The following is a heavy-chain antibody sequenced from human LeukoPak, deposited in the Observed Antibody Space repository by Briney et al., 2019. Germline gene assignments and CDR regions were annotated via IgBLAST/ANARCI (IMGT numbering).Heavy chain of an antibody. J-gene: IGHJ4*02. CDR3: ATEYVRTHYFDW. V-gene: IGHV1-2*02. Sequence: ASVKVSCKASGYTFTGYYIHWVRQAPGQGLEWMGWINPKSGGANYAQKFQGRVTMTRDTSTSTVYMDLSSLRSDDTAVYYCATEYVRTHYFDWWGQGTLVTVSS. D-gene: IGHD3-16*01. CDR2: INPKSGGA. CDR1: GYTFTGYY.